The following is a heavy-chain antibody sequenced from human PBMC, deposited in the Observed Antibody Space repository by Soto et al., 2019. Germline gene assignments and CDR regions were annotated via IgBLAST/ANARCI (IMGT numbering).Heavy chain of an antibody. V-gene: IGHV3-23*01. CDR3: AKDQGSLGFDP. CDR2: ISGSGGST. CDR1: GFTFSSYA. J-gene: IGHJ5*02. Sequence: GGSLRLSCAASGFTFSSYAMSWVRQAPGKGLEWVSSISGSGGSTYYADSVKGRFTISRDNSKNTLYLQMNSLRAEDTAIYYCAKDQGSLGFDPWGQGTLVTVSS. D-gene: IGHD1-26*01.